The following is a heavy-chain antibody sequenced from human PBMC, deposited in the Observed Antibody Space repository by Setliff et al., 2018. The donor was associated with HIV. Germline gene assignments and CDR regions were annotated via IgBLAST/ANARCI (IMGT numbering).Heavy chain of an antibody. Sequence: SETLSLTCTVSGGSINTGHYYWSWIRHHPGKGLEWIAHIYYTGNTYFNPSLKSRITISIDTSKNQFSLKMSSVTAADTAVYYWARDRYAGEIDYWGQGTLVTVSS. CDR3: ARDRYAGEIDY. D-gene: IGHD3-10*01. CDR1: GGSINTGHYY. V-gene: IGHV4-31*03. J-gene: IGHJ4*02. CDR2: IYYTGNT.